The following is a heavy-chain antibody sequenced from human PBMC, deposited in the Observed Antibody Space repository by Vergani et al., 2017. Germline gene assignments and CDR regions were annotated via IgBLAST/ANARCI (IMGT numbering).Heavy chain of an antibody. CDR3: ARGRKHFFEAPYDV. Sequence: QVQLQQWGATVLKPSETLSLTCAVYGVSFKTYFWNWIRQSPDKGLEWIGEVYHSDRPYYNPSLRGRVTISVDTSKNQISLRLHSVDVADSAIYYCARGRKHFFEAPYDVWGQGSPVTVSS. D-gene: IGHD3-3*02. V-gene: IGHV4-34*02. J-gene: IGHJ4*02. CDR2: VYHSDRP. CDR1: GVSFKTYF.